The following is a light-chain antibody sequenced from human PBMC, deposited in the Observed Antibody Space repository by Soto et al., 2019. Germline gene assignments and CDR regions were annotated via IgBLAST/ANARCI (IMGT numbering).Light chain of an antibody. CDR3: SSFRSSATLGV. CDR1: NSDVGGYNY. J-gene: IGLJ3*02. CDR2: EVS. V-gene: IGLV2-14*01. Sequence: QSVLTQPASVSGSPGQSITISCTGTNSDVGGYNYVSWYQQHPGKAPKLIIYEVSNRPSGVSNRFSGSKSGNTASLTISGLQAEDEADYYCSSFRSSATLGVFGGGTNLTVL.